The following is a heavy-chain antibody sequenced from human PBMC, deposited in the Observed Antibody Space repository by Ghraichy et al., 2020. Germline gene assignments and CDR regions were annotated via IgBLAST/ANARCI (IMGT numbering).Heavy chain of an antibody. V-gene: IGHV4-31*03. CDR2: IYYSGST. Sequence: SETLSLTCTVSGGSISSGGYYWSWIRQHPGKGLEWIGYIYYSGSTYYNPSLKSRVTISVDTSKNQFSLKLSSVTAADTAVYYCARPSRRSSWYYYYYGMDVWGQGTTVTVSS. CDR3: ARPSRRSSWYYYYYGMDV. J-gene: IGHJ6*02. CDR1: GGSISSGGYY. D-gene: IGHD6-13*01.